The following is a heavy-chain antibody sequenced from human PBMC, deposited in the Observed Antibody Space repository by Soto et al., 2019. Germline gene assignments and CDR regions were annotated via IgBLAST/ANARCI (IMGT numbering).Heavy chain of an antibody. CDR2: IKQDGSEK. CDR1: GFTFSSHW. V-gene: IGHV3-7*05. Sequence: GGSLRLSCAASGFTFSSHWMSWVRQAPGKGLEWVANIKQDGSEKYYVDSVKGRFTISRDNAKNSLYLQMNSLRAEDTAVYYCARDPSYYDFWSGPKDYFDYWGQGTLVTVSS. J-gene: IGHJ4*02. D-gene: IGHD3-3*01. CDR3: ARDPSYYDFWSGPKDYFDY.